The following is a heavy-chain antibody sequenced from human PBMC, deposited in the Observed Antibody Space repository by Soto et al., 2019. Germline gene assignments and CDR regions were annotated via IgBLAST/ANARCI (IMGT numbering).Heavy chain of an antibody. CDR3: VRGASLNFDY. CDR1: GFTFTEYA. D-gene: IGHD1-26*01. V-gene: IGHV3-33*01. CDR2: IWYDGSDE. Sequence: GSLRLSCVASGFTFTEYAMHWVRQAPGKGLEWVAVIWYDGSDEKYADSVRGRFTISRDNSKNTLYLQMNSLRAEDTAFYYCVRGASLNFDYWGQGTLVTVSS. J-gene: IGHJ4*02.